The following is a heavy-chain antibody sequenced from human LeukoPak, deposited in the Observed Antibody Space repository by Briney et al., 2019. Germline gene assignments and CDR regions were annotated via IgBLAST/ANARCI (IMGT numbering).Heavy chain of an antibody. V-gene: IGHV1-24*01. Sequence: ASVKVSCKVSGYTLTELSMHWVRQAPGKGLEWMGRFDPEDGETIYAQKFQGGVTMTEDTSTGTAYMELSSLRSEDTAVYYCVTAPVFSDPYFKYWGQGTLVTVSS. J-gene: IGHJ4*02. D-gene: IGHD2-21*01. CDR2: FDPEDGET. CDR1: GYTLTELS. CDR3: VTAPVFSDPYFKY.